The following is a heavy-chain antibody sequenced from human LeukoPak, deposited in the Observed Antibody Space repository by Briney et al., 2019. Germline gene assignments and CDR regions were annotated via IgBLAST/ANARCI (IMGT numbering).Heavy chain of an antibody. CDR1: GFTCSSYW. V-gene: IGHV3-7*01. CDR3: ARESDYGAFDI. CDR2: TKQDGSEK. Sequence: SGGSLRLSCAASGFTCSSYWMSWVRQAPGKGLEWVANTKQDGSEKYYVDSGKGRFTISRDNAKNSLYLQMNSVRAEDTAVYYCARESDYGAFDIWGQGTMVTVSS. D-gene: IGHD3-16*01. J-gene: IGHJ3*02.